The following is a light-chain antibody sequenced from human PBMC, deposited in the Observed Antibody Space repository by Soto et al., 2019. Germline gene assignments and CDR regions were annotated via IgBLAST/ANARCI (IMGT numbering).Light chain of an antibody. V-gene: IGLV2-23*01. CDR3: CAYAGSGTVV. Sequence: QSVLTQPASVSGSPEQSITISCTGTSNDVGRYNLVSWYQQHPGKAPKVMIYEATNRPSGVSNRFSGSKSGNTASLTISGLQAEDEADYYCCAYAGSGTVVFGGGTKLTVL. CDR1: SNDVGRYNL. J-gene: IGLJ3*02. CDR2: EAT.